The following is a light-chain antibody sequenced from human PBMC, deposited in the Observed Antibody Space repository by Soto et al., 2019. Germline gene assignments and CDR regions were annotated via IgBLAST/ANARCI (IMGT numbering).Light chain of an antibody. CDR3: QSFDSHVLGLL. CDR2: SNA. CDR1: NPSIGAGHH. V-gene: IGLV1-40*01. Sequence: QSVLTQPPSVTGAPGQRVTISCSGSNPSIGAGHHVNWYQQFPGSAPKLLIYSNAARPSGVPDRFSGSKSGTSASLAITGLQAEDEADYYCQSFDSHVLGLLFGVGTKLTVL. J-gene: IGLJ2*01.